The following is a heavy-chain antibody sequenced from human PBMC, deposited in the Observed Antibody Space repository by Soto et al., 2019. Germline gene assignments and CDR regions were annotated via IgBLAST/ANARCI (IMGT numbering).Heavy chain of an antibody. CDR1: GGSFSGYY. D-gene: IGHD3-3*01. J-gene: IGHJ5*02. Sequence: SETLSLTCAVYGGSFSGYYWSWIRQPPGKGLEWIGEINHSGSTNYNPSLKSRVTISVDTSKNQFSLKLSSVTAADTAVYYCARGHYDFWSGSHGNWFDPWGQGTLVTVSS. V-gene: IGHV4-34*01. CDR3: ARGHYDFWSGSHGNWFDP. CDR2: INHSGST.